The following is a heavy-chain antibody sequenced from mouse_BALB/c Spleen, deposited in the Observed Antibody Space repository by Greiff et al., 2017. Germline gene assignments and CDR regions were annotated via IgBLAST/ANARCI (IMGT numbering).Heavy chain of an antibody. CDR2: IYPGDGDT. D-gene: IGHD2-4*01. V-gene: IGHV1-87*01. Sequence: QVQLKQSGAELARPGASVKLSCKASGYTFTSYWMQWVKQRPGQGLEWIGAIYPGDGDTRYTQKFKGKATLTADKSSSTAYMQLSSLASEDSAVYYCARRGITTDYAMDYWGQGTSVTVSS. J-gene: IGHJ4*01. CDR1: GYTFTSYW. CDR3: ARRGITTDYAMDY.